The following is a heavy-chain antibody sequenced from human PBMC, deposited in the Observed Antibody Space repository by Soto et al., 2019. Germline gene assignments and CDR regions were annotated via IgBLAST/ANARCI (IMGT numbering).Heavy chain of an antibody. CDR1: GFTFSSYA. V-gene: IGHV3-23*01. CDR2: ISGSGGST. D-gene: IGHD6-19*01. Sequence: EVQLLESGGGLVQPGGSLRLSCAASGFTFSSYAMSWVRQAPGKGLEWVSAISGSGGSTYYADSVKGRFTISRDNSKNQLYLQMNSLRAEDTAVYYCAKVEAVAGSGGYFDYWGQGTLVTVSS. J-gene: IGHJ4*02. CDR3: AKVEAVAGSGGYFDY.